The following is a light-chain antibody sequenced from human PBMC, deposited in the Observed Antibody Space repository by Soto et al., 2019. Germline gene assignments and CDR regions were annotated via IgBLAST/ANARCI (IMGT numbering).Light chain of an antibody. CDR2: EVS. CDR1: SSDVGAYNY. V-gene: IGLV2-14*01. J-gene: IGLJ1*01. CDR3: GSYTNNSTYV. Sequence: QSVLTQPASVSGSPGQSITISCTGTSSDVGAYNYVSWYQQYPGKAPKLMIYEVSNRPSGVSNRFSGSKSDTTASLIISALQSEDEADYYCGSYTNNSTYVFGTGTKLTVL.